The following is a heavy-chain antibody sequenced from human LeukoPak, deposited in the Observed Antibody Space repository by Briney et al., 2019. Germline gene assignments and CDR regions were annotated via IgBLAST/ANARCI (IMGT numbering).Heavy chain of an antibody. CDR3: ARGGAVPSSGYTNYFDY. CDR2: IYRGGST. D-gene: IGHD3-22*01. CDR1: GFTVISTH. V-gene: IGHV3-66*01. J-gene: IGHJ4*02. Sequence: GGSLRLSCAVSGFTVISTHMSWVCQAPGKGLEWVSIIYRGGSTYYTDSVRGRFTIARDEFKNTVHLQMNSLRAEDTAVYYCARGGAVPSSGYTNYFDYWGQGTLVTASS.